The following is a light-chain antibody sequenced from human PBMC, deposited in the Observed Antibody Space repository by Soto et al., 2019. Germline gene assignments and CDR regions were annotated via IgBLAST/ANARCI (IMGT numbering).Light chain of an antibody. Sequence: QSGLTQPASVSESPGQSITISCTGTSSDVGGYNYVSWYQQHPGKAPKFMIYDVSNRPSGVSNRFSGSKSGNTASLTISGLQAEDEADYYCSSYTSSSTQVFGTGTKVTVL. V-gene: IGLV2-14*01. CDR3: SSYTSSSTQV. J-gene: IGLJ1*01. CDR1: SSDVGGYNY. CDR2: DVS.